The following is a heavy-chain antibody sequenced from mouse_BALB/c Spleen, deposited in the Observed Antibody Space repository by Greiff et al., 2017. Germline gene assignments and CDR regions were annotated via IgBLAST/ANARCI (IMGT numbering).Heavy chain of an antibody. CDR1: GYTFTSYV. CDR3: ARAIGTTVVALYYYAMDY. CDR2: INPYNDGT. D-gene: IGHD1-1*01. Sequence: VQLQQSGPELVKPGASVKMSCKASGYTFTSYVMHWVKQKPGQGLEWIGYINPYNDGTKYNEKFKGKATLTSDKSSSTAYMELSSLTSEDSAVYYCARAIGTTVVALYYYAMDYWGQGTSVTVSS. V-gene: IGHV1-14*01. J-gene: IGHJ4*01.